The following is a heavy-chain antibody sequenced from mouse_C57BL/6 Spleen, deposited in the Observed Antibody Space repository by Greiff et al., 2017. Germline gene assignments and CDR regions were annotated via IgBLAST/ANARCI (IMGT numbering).Heavy chain of an antibody. CDR3: GRGGDWDGPSYAMDY. Sequence: QVQLKQPGAELVKPGASVKLSCKASGYTFTSYWMHWVKQRPGRGLEWIGRIDPNSGGTKYNEKFKSKATLTVDKPSSTAYMQRSSLTSEDSAVYYLGRGGDWDGPSYAMDYWGQGTSVTVSS. CDR2: IDPNSGGT. CDR1: GYTFTSYW. J-gene: IGHJ4*01. D-gene: IGHD4-1*01. V-gene: IGHV1-72*01.